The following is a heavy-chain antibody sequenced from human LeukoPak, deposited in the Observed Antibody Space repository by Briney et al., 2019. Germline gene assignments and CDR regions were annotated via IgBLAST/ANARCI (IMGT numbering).Heavy chain of an antibody. V-gene: IGHV4-4*07. CDR1: GGSISSYY. J-gene: IGHJ4*02. D-gene: IGHD3-22*01. Sequence: TPSETLSLTCTVSGGSISSYYWSWIRQPAGKGLEWIGCIYTSGSTNYNPSLKSRVTMSVDTSKNRFSLKLSSVTAADTAVYYCARDYYDSSGYQVFDYWGQGTLVTVSS. CDR3: ARDYYDSSGYQVFDY. CDR2: IYTSGST.